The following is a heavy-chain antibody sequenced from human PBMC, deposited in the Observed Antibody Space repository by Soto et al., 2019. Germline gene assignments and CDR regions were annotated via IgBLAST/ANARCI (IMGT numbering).Heavy chain of an antibody. V-gene: IGHV3-23*01. Sequence: GGSLRLSCAASGFTFSSYAMSWVRQAPGKGLEWVSAISGSGGSTYYADSVKGRFTISRDNSKNTLYLQMNSLRAEDTAVYYCAKGNQNHDYGDDFDYWGQGTLVTVSS. CDR2: ISGSGGST. CDR1: GFTFSSYA. J-gene: IGHJ4*02. CDR3: AKGNQNHDYGDDFDY. D-gene: IGHD4-17*01.